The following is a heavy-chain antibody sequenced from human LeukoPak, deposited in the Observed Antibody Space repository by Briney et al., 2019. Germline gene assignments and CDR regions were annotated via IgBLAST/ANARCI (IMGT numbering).Heavy chain of an antibody. CDR1: EGTFSSYA. V-gene: IGHV1-69*05. CDR2: IIPIFGTA. J-gene: IGHJ4*02. Sequence: SVKVSCKASEGTFSSYAISWVRQAPGQGLEWMGRIIPIFGTANYAQKFQGRVTITTDESTSTAYMELSSLRSEDTAVYYCATPDHDYGDYGFDYWGQGTLVTVSS. D-gene: IGHD4-17*01. CDR3: ATPDHDYGDYGFDY.